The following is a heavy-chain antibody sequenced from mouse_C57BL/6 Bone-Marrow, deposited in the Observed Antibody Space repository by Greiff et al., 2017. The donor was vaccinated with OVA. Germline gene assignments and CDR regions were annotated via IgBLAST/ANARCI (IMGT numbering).Heavy chain of an antibody. CDR1: GFTFSDYG. V-gene: IGHV5-15*04. CDR3: ARRLFYAMDY. J-gene: IGHJ4*01. D-gene: IGHD1-1*01. CDR2: ISNLAYSI. Sequence: EVQLQESGGGLVQPGGSLKLSCAASGFTFSDYGMAWVRQAPRKGPEWVAFISNLAYSIYYAATVTGRFTISRENAKNTLYLEMSSLRSEDTAMYYCARRLFYAMDYWGQGTSVTVSS.